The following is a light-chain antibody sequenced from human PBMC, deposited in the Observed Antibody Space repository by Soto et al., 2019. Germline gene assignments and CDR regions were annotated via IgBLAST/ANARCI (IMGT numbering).Light chain of an antibody. CDR1: QDISTS. V-gene: IGKV1-33*01. CDR2: GAT. Sequence: DIQMTQSPSSLSASVGDRVTITCQASQDISTSLGWYQQKAGKAPILLISGATNLQIGVPSRFSGGGAGTEFIFAISSLQPVDIATYFCQQYEDLPVTFGQGTRLEIK. J-gene: IGKJ5*01. CDR3: QQYEDLPVT.